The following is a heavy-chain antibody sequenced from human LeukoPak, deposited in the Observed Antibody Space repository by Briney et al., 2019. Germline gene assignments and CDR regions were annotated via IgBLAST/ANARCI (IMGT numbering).Heavy chain of an antibody. CDR2: IYSGGST. D-gene: IGHD5-18*01. V-gene: IGHV3-66*01. CDR1: GFTVSSNY. Sequence: GGSLKLSCAASGFTVSSNYMSWVRQAPGKGLEWVSVIYSGGSTYYADSVKGRFTISRDNSKNTLYLQMNSLRAEDTAVYYCASTEDTAMVTTAFDIWGQGTLVTVSS. J-gene: IGHJ3*02. CDR3: ASTEDTAMVTTAFDI.